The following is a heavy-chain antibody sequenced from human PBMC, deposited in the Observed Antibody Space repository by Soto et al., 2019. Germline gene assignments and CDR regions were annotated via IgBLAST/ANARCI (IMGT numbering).Heavy chain of an antibody. CDR3: ARASISCYQCWFDP. CDR2: INAANGNT. Sequence: QVQLVQSGAEVKNPGAALRVSCKTSGYTFTTSAIHWVRQAHGQGPEWMGWINAANGNTKYSKKFQGRVTITRDTSATTTYMELSSLTSEDTAVYYCARASISCYQCWFDPWGQGTLVTVSS. J-gene: IGHJ5*02. CDR1: GYTFTTSA. D-gene: IGHD3-22*01. V-gene: IGHV1-3*01.